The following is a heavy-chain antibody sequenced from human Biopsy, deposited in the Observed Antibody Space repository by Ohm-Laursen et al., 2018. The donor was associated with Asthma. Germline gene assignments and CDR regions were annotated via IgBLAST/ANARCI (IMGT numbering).Heavy chain of an antibody. CDR3: ARGDSSNWSHYYFDY. V-gene: IGHV3-53*01. D-gene: IGHD3-22*01. CDR2: IYSGGTS. CDR1: GFAVSRDY. Sequence: GFLRLSCAASGFAVSRDYMFWVRQAPGKGLEWDSVIYSGGTSHTADSVRGRFTISRDYSKNTLYLQMHSLRAEDTAVYYCARGDSSNWSHYYFDYWGQGTLVTVSS. J-gene: IGHJ4*02.